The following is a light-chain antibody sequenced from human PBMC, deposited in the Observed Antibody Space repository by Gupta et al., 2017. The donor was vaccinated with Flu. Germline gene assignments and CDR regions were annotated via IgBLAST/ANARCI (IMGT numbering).Light chain of an antibody. CDR3: QSYDSSLSGSV. CDR1: TSNIGPGYD. V-gene: IGLV1-40*01. CDR2: RDS. J-gene: IGLJ2*01. Sequence: QSVLPQPPSVPGAPGQRVTSSCTASTSNIGPGYDIHWYQQVPGTAPKLLIYRDSNRPSGVPDRFSGSKSGTSASLAITGLQVEDEAYYYCQSYDSSLSGSVFGGGTKLTVL.